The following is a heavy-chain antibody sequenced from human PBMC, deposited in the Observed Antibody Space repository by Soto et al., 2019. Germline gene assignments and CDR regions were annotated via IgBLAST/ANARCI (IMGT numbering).Heavy chain of an antibody. Sequence: PGGSLRLSCVASGFTFSSYAMSWVRQAPGKGLEWVSAISGSGGSTYYADSVKGRFTISRDNSKNTLYLQMNSLRAEDTAVYYCAKAFSSGYNFDYWGQGTLVTVSS. D-gene: IGHD3-22*01. CDR2: ISGSGGST. CDR1: GFTFSSYA. V-gene: IGHV3-23*01. CDR3: AKAFSSGYNFDY. J-gene: IGHJ4*02.